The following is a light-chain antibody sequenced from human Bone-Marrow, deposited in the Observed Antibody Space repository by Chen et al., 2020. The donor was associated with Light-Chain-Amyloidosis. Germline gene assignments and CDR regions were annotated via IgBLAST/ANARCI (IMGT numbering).Light chain of an antibody. J-gene: IGLJ3*02. Sequence: SYVLTQPSSVSVAPGQTATIACGGNNIGSTGVHWYQQTPGQAPLLVVYDDSDRPSGIPERLSGSNSGNTATLTISRVEAGDVADYYCQVWDRSSERPVFGGGTKLTVL. CDR3: QVWDRSSERPV. CDR2: DDS. CDR1: NIGSTG. V-gene: IGLV3-21*02.